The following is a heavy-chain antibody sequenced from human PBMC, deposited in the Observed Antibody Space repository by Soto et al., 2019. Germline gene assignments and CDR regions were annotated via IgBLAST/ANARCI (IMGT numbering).Heavy chain of an antibody. CDR2: IYYSGST. CDR3: ARHSSSFSYYFDY. CDR1: GGSISSYY. D-gene: IGHD6-6*01. J-gene: IGHJ4*02. V-gene: IGHV4-59*08. Sequence: SETLSLTCTVSGGSISSYYWSWIRQPPGKGLEWIGYIYYSGSTNYNPSLKSRVTISVDTSRNQFSLKLSSVTAADTAVYYCARHSSSFSYYFDYWGQGTLVTVSS.